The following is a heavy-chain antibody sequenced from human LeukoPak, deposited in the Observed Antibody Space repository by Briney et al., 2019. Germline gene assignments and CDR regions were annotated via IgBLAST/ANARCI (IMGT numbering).Heavy chain of an antibody. CDR1: GYTFTGYY. CDR3: ARARPHYGSGSYYNRPLYYYYYYMDV. V-gene: IGHV1-2*06. CDR2: INPNSGGT. Sequence: GASVKVSCKASGYTFTGYYMHWVRQAPGQGLEWMGRINPNSGGTNYAQKFQGRVTMTWDTSISTAYMELSRLRSDDTAVYYCARARPHYGSGSYYNRPLYYYYYYMDVWGKGTTVTVSS. J-gene: IGHJ6*03. D-gene: IGHD3-10*01.